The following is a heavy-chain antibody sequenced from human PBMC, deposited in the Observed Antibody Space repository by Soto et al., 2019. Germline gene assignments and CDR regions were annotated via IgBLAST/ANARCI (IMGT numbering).Heavy chain of an antibody. CDR3: AKERHDYGDYEGAWYFDY. J-gene: IGHJ4*02. V-gene: IGHV3-23*01. Sequence: GGSLRLSCAASGFTFSSYAMSWVRQAPGKGLEWVSAISGSGGSTYYADSVKGRFTISRDNSKNTLYLQMNSLRAEDTAVYYCAKERHDYGDYEGAWYFDYWGQGTLVTVSS. CDR1: GFTFSSYA. D-gene: IGHD4-17*01. CDR2: ISGSGGST.